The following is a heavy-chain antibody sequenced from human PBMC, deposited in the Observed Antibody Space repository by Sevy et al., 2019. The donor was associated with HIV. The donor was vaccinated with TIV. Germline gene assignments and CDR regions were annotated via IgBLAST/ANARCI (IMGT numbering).Heavy chain of an antibody. J-gene: IGHJ4*02. CDR2: IFSSGST. V-gene: IGHV3-66*02. CDR3: VSLFLSYRSGWSYFDY. Sequence: GGSLRLSCAISGFIVNDKYIIWVRQAPGKGLEWVSVIFSSGSTYYADSAKGRFTISRDNSKNTVYLQMNSLRAEDTAVYYCVSLFLSYRSGWSYFDYWGQGTPVTVSS. D-gene: IGHD6-19*01. CDR1: GFIVNDKY.